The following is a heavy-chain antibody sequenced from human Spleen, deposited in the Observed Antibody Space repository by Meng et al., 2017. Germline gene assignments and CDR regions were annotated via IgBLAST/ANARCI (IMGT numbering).Heavy chain of an antibody. CDR1: GGIFSNYV. CDR3: ARRDFTNAFDI. J-gene: IGHJ3*02. CDR2: INTDTEDP. Sequence: ASVKVSCKALGGIFSNYVIGWVRQAPGQGLEWMGWINTDTEDPTYAQAFTGRYVFSLDTSVSTAYLQISSLKAEDTAFYYCARRDFTNAFDIWGQGTVVTVSS. V-gene: IGHV7-4-1*02.